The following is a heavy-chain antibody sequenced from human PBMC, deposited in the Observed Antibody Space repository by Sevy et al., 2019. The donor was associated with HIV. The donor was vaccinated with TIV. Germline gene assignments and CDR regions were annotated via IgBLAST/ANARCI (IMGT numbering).Heavy chain of an antibody. CDR1: GYTFTRYG. D-gene: IGHD3-22*01. V-gene: IGHV1-18*01. J-gene: IGHJ6*02. CDR2: ISAYNDYT. Sequence: ASVKVSCKASGYTFTRYGICWVRQAPGQGLEWMGWISAYNDYTNYVQKLQGRVTMTTDTSTSIAYLELRSLRSDDTAVYYYARDRNNYDSSGYPKGIDVWGQGTTVTVSS. CDR3: ARDRNNYDSSGYPKGIDV.